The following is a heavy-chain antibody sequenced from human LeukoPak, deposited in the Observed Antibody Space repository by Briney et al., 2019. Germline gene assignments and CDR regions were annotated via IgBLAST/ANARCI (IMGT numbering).Heavy chain of an antibody. D-gene: IGHD6-19*01. V-gene: IGHV3-30-3*01. Sequence: PGGSLRLSCAASGFTFSSYAMHWVRQAPGKGLEWAAVISSDGNTQYYADSVEGRFTISRDNSKNTLYLQMNSLRAEDTAVYYCAKDADSSGWYYYAFDIWGQGTMVTVSS. CDR3: AKDADSSGWYYYAFDI. J-gene: IGHJ3*02. CDR2: ISSDGNTQ. CDR1: GFTFSSYA.